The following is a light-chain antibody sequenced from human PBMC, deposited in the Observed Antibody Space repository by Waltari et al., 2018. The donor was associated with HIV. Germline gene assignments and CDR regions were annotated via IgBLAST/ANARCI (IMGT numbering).Light chain of an antibody. Sequence: DIVMTQSPAILSLSPGESVPLSCRASQGVGSNLAWYQQKVGQAPRLLIYGAATRAAEIPVRFSGSGSGTDFTLTIDSLQSEDFATYYCQQYNIRPRGNTFGQGTKLQIK. J-gene: IGKJ2*01. CDR1: QGVGSN. V-gene: IGKV3-15*01. CDR2: GAA. CDR3: QQYNIRPRGNT.